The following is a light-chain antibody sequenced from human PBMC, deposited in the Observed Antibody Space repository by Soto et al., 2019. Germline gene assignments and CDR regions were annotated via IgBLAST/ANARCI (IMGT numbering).Light chain of an antibody. CDR2: GAS. Sequence: IVLTQSPGTLSLSPGERATLSCRASQSVNSNYLAWYQQKPGKAPRLLIFGASSRATGIPDRFSGSGSGTDFTLAISRLEPEDFAVYYCQQYGNSRLTFGGATKVEIK. J-gene: IGKJ4*01. CDR3: QQYGNSRLT. V-gene: IGKV3-20*01. CDR1: QSVNSNY.